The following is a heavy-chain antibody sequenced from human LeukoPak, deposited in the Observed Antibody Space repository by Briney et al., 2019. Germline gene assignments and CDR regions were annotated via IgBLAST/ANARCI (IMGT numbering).Heavy chain of an antibody. V-gene: IGHV1-18*04. J-gene: IGHJ4*02. Sequence: GASVKVSCKASGYTFTSHGLSWARQAPGQGLEWMGWISLSSGDTNYAQEFQERISMTRDTSTSTAYMELRSLRSDDTAVYYCARDPGGNGGFDHWGQGALVTVSS. D-gene: IGHD3-16*01. CDR2: ISLSSGDT. CDR3: ARDPGGNGGFDH. CDR1: GYTFTSHG.